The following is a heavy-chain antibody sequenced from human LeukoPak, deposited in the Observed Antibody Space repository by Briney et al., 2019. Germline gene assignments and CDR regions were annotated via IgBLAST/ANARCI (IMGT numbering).Heavy chain of an antibody. V-gene: IGHV3-7*01. CDR2: IKQDGSEK. D-gene: IGHD6-13*01. CDR3: ARGVASAGNGGYFDY. CDR1: GFTFSSYW. J-gene: IGHJ4*02. Sequence: GGSLRLSCAASGFTFSSYWMSWVRQAPGKGLEWVANIKQDGSEKYYVDSVKGRFTISRDNAKNSLYLQMNSLRAEDTAVYYCARGVASAGNGGYFDYWGQGTLVTVSS.